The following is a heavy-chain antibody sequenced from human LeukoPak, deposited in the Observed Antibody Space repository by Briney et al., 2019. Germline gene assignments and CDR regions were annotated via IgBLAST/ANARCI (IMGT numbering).Heavy chain of an antibody. Sequence: VASVKVSCTASGGTFSSYAIIWVRQAPGHGLEWMGGITPIFGTANYAHKFQGRVTITADESTSTAYMELSSLRSEDTAVYYCARVSSAAGYSYYYGMDVWGKGTTVTVSS. D-gene: IGHD6-13*01. CDR2: ITPIFGTA. CDR1: GGTFSSYA. J-gene: IGHJ6*04. V-gene: IGHV1-69*13. CDR3: ARVSSAAGYSYYYGMDV.